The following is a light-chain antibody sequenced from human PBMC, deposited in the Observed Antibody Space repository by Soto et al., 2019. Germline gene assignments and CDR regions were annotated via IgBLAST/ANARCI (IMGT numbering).Light chain of an antibody. Sequence: IQMTQSPSSVSASVGDTVTLSCQTSHGVSGWLAWYQQKPGKAPTLLIYTVSNLQSGVPSRFSGSGSGAYFSHTITNLQPEDFATYFCQQGKTFPFTFGPGTKVEVK. CDR3: QQGKTFPFT. CDR2: TVS. J-gene: IGKJ3*01. CDR1: HGVSGW. V-gene: IGKV1-12*01.